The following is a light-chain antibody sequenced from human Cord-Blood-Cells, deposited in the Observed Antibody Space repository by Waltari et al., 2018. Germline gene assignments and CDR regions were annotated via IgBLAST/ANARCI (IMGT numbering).Light chain of an antibody. CDR1: QSVSSSY. J-gene: IGKJ1*01. Sequence: EIVLTQSPGTLSLSPGERATLSCRASQSVSSSYLAWYQHKPGQAPRLLIYGASSRATGIPDRFSGSGSGTDFTLTISRREPEDFAVYYCQQYGSSPPRTFGQGTKVEIK. CDR3: QQYGSSPPRT. V-gene: IGKV3-20*01. CDR2: GAS.